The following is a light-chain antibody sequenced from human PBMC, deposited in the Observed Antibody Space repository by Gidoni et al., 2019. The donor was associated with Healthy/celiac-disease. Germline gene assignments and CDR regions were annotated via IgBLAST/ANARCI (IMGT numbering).Light chain of an antibody. CDR1: QSVSSN. V-gene: IGKV3-15*01. J-gene: IGKJ1*01. Sequence: EFVMTQSPAPLPVSPGERATLSCRASQSVSSNLAWYQQKPGQAPRPLIYGASTRATGIPARCSGSGSGTEFTLTISSLQSEDFAVYYCQQYNNWPPWTFGQGTKVEIK. CDR3: QQYNNWPPWT. CDR2: GAS.